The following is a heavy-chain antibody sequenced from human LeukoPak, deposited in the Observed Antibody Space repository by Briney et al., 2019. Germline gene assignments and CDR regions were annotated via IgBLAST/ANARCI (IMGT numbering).Heavy chain of an antibody. CDR2: INPNSGGT. D-gene: IGHD3-9*01. CDR3: ARSYYDILTGYWIGYYYYYGMDV. Sequence: ASVKVSCKASGYTFTGYYMHWVRQAPGQGLEWMGWINPNSGGTNYAQKFQSRVTMTRDTSISTAYMELSRLRSDDTAVYYCARSYYDILTGYWIGYYYYYGMDVWGQGTTVTVSS. CDR1: GYTFTGYY. V-gene: IGHV1-2*02. J-gene: IGHJ6*02.